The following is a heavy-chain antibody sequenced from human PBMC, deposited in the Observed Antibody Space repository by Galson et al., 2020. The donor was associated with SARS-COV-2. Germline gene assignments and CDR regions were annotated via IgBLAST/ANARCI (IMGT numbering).Heavy chain of an antibody. J-gene: IGHJ2*01. D-gene: IGHD3-22*01. CDR3: ARQGVNMIVLVTVPGWYFDL. CDR2: VYPSGTT. Sequence: SETLSLTCTVSGYSVSTTNYWGWVRQPPGRGLEWIGSVYPSGTTYYNPSLTSRVTIPVDTSKNQFSLGLDSVTAADTALYYCARQGVNMIVLVTVPGWYFDLWGRGTLVTVSS. CDR1: GYSVSTTNY. V-gene: IGHV4-38-2*02.